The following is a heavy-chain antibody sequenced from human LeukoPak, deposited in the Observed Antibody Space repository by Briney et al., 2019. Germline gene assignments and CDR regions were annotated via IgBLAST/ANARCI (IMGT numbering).Heavy chain of an antibody. V-gene: IGHV1-24*01. CDR1: GYTLTELS. CDR2: FDPEDGET. D-gene: IGHD4-17*01. CDR3: ATRTTTVTTRYFDY. J-gene: IGHJ4*02. Sequence: ASVKVSCKVSGYTLTELSMHWVRQAPGKGLEWMGGFDPEDGETIYAQKFQGRVTMTEDTSTDTAYMELSSLRSEDTAVYYCATRTTTVTTRYFDYWGQGTLVTVSS.